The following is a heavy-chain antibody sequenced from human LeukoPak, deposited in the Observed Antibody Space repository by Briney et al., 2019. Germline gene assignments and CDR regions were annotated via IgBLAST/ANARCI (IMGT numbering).Heavy chain of an antibody. Sequence: GGSLRLSCAASGFTFSSYAMSWVRQAPGKGLEWVSAISGSGGSTYYTHSVKGRVTLSRDTSQKTLYIRINRLRAESTAVYDCAKEPGSSWLEGYFQGWGQGTLVTVPS. J-gene: IGHJ1*01. V-gene: IGHV3-23*01. CDR3: AKEPGSSWLEGYFQG. CDR1: GFTFSSYA. D-gene: IGHD2-15*01. CDR2: ISGSGGST.